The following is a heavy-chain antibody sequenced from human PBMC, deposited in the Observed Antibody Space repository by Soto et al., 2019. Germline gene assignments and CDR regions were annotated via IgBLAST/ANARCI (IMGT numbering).Heavy chain of an antibody. D-gene: IGHD2-15*01. V-gene: IGHV1-2*02. CDR2: INPNSGST. Sequence: ASVKVSCKTSGYTFTDYYMHWVRQAPGQRLEWMGWINPNSGSTFYAQKFQGRVTMTRDTSISTAYMELSRLRSDDTAVYYCARDFLQGWFSSYYYYGMDVWGQGTTVTVSS. CDR3: ARDFLQGWFSSYYYYGMDV. J-gene: IGHJ6*02. CDR1: GYTFTDYY.